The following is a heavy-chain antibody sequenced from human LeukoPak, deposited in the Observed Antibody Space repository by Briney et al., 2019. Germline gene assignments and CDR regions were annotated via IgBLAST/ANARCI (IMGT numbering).Heavy chain of an antibody. V-gene: IGHV3-64*02. CDR3: AKEGGSPHVNPYWYFDI. Sequence: PGGSLRLSCAASGFTFSSYVLHWVRQAPGKGLEYVSGISVNGDSTYYADFVKGRFTMSRDNSRNTLNLQMGSLRAEDTAVYYCAKEGGSPHVNPYWYFDIWGRGTLVTVSS. CDR1: GFTFSSYV. J-gene: IGHJ2*01. CDR2: ISVNGDST. D-gene: IGHD1-14*01.